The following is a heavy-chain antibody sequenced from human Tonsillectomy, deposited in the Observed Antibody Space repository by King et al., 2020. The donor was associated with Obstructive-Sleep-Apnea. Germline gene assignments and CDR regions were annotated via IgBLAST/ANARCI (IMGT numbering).Heavy chain of an antibody. Sequence: VQLQESGPGLVKPSETLSLTCTVSGGSISSYYWSWIRQPPGKGLEWSGYIYYSGSTNYNPSLKSRVTISVDTSKHQFSLKLSSVTAADTAVYYCARRREYYEGSGQMGYYYYGMDVWGQGTTVTVSS. CDR1: GGSISSYY. J-gene: IGHJ6*02. D-gene: IGHD3-10*01. V-gene: IGHV4-59*08. CDR3: ARRREYYEGSGQMGYYYYGMDV. CDR2: IYYSGST.